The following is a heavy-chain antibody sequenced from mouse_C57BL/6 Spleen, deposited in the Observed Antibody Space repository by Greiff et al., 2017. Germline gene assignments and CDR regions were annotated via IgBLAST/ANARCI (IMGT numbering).Heavy chain of an antibody. V-gene: IGHV14-3*01. CDR1: GFNIKNTY. D-gene: IGHD1-1*01. J-gene: IGHJ4*01. CDR2: IDPANGNT. Sequence: DVKLVESVAELVRPGASVKLSCTASGFNIKNTYMHWVKQRPEQGLEWIGRIDPANGNTKYAPKFQGKATITADTSSNTAYLQLSSLTSEDTAIYYCARDSYYYGSSYAMDYWGQGTSVTVSS. CDR3: ARDSYYYGSSYAMDY.